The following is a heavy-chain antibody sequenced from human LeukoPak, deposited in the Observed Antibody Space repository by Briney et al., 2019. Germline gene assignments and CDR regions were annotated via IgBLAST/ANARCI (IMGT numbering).Heavy chain of an antibody. CDR3: AKWGCSGSDCYPFDY. V-gene: IGHV3-23*01. J-gene: IGHJ4*02. Sequence: GGSLRLSCAASGFTFSSYWMSWVRQAPGKGLEWVSAMSGSGGTTYYAGSVKGGFTISRDNSSNTPYLQMNSLRAEDTAVYYCAKWGCSGSDCYPFDYWGQGTLVTVSS. CDR2: MSGSGGTT. D-gene: IGHD2-21*02. CDR1: GFTFSSYW.